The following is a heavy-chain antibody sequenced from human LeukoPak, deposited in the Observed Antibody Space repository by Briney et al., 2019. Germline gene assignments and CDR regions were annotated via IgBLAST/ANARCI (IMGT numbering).Heavy chain of an antibody. CDR3: ARERVGGDYGLYFDL. CDR1: GGSISSGGYS. CDR2: IYHSGST. V-gene: IGHV4-30-2*01. D-gene: IGHD4-17*01. J-gene: IGHJ2*01. Sequence: PSETLSLTCAVSGGSISSGGYSWSWIRQPPGKGLEWIGYIYHSGSTYYNPSLKSRVTISVDRSKNQFSLKLSSVAAADTAVYYCARERVGGDYGLYFDLWGRGTLVTVSS.